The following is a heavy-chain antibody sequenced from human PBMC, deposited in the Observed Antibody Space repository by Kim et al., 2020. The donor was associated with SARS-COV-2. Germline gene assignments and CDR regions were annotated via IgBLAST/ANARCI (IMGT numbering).Heavy chain of an antibody. D-gene: IGHD5-12*01. CDR3: ARNPLQHTSGYNDY. V-gene: IGHV4-39*07. J-gene: IGHJ4*01. Sequence: NPTLKRRVTKSLDTSKKQFSLKLTSVTAADTAVYYCARNPLQHTSGYNDYWGHGTLVTVSS.